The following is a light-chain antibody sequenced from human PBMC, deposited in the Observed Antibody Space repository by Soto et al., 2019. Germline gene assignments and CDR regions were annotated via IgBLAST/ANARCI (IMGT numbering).Light chain of an antibody. Sequence: DIQMTQSPSSLSASVGDRVTITCRTSQIITSYLNWYQQKPGKAPKLLIYAASSLQSGVPSRFSGSGSVTDFTLTITRLQPEDFATYYCQQSYSAPPTFGQGTRLEIK. V-gene: IGKV1-39*01. CDR3: QQSYSAPPT. J-gene: IGKJ5*01. CDR2: AAS. CDR1: QIITSY.